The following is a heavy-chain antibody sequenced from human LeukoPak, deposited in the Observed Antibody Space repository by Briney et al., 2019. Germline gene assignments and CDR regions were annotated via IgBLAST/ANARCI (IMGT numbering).Heavy chain of an antibody. Sequence: ESGPALVKPTQTLTLTCTFPGFSLSTSGMRVSWIRQPPGKALEWLARIDWDDDKFYSTSLKTRLTISKDTSKNQVVLTLTNMDPVDTATYYCARTLDGSHFDFWGQGTLVTVSS. D-gene: IGHD5-24*01. CDR1: GFSLSTSGMR. CDR3: ARTLDGSHFDF. J-gene: IGHJ4*02. V-gene: IGHV2-70*04. CDR2: IDWDDDK.